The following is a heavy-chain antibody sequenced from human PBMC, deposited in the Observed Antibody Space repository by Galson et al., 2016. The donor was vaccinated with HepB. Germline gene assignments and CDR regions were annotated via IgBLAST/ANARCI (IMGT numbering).Heavy chain of an antibody. V-gene: IGHV3-30*18. D-gene: IGHD5-12*01. CDR1: GLTFSSYD. CDR3: AKDRNRYDFYSMDV. J-gene: IGHJ6*02. Sequence: SLRLSCAASGLTFSSYDMHWVRQAPGKGLEWVAVILYDGSNKYYADSVKGRFTISRDNSKNTLYLQMNSLRAEDTAVYYCAKDRNRYDFYSMDVWGQGTTVTVSS. CDR2: ILYDGSNK.